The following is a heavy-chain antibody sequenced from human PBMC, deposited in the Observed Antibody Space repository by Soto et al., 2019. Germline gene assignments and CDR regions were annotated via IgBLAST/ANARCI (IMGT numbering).Heavy chain of an antibody. CDR1: GGSISSSSYY. CDR3: ARRTTAIPFDY. J-gene: IGHJ4*02. D-gene: IGHD1-7*01. Sequence: PSETLSLTCTVSGGSISSSSYYWGWIRQPPGKGLEWIGSIYYSGSTYYNPSLKSRVTISVDTSKNQFSLKLSSVTAADTAVYYCARRTTAIPFDYWGQGTLVTVS. CDR2: IYYSGST. V-gene: IGHV4-39*01.